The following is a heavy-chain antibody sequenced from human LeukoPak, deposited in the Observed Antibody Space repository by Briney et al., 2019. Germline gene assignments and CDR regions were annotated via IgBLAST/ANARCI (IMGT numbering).Heavy chain of an antibody. CDR3: ATDRRYYFDSNGYDY. D-gene: IGHD3-22*01. J-gene: IGHJ4*02. V-gene: IGHV1-24*01. Sequence: GASVKVSCKASGYRFASHYMHWVRQAPGKGLEWMGGFDPEDGETIYAQKFQGRVTMTEDTSTDTAYMELSSLRSEDTAVYYCATDRRYYFDSNGYDYWGQGTLVTVSS. CDR2: FDPEDGET. CDR1: GYRFASHY.